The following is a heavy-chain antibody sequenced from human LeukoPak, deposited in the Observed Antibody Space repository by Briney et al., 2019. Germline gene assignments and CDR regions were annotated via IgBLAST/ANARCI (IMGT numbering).Heavy chain of an antibody. Sequence: GGSLRLSCAASGFTFSSYWMHWVRQAPGKGLVWVSRINSDGSSTSYADSVKGRFTLSRDNAKNTLYLQMNSLRAEDTAVYYCARAGEVGATRTDYWGQGTLVTVSS. CDR1: GFTFSSYW. D-gene: IGHD1-26*01. J-gene: IGHJ4*02. CDR3: ARAGEVGATRTDY. CDR2: INSDGSST. V-gene: IGHV3-74*01.